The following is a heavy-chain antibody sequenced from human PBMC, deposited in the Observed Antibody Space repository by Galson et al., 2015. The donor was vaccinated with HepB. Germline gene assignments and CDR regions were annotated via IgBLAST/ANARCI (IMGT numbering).Heavy chain of an antibody. J-gene: IGHJ6*03. Sequence: SVKVSCKASGYTFNRYAMNWVRQAPGQGLEWMGWINTNSGNPVYAQGFTGRFVFSLDTSVSTAYLLISSLKAEDTAVYYCAREAAADDYYYYYMDVWGKGTTVTVSS. CDR2: INTNSGNP. CDR1: GYTFNRYA. V-gene: IGHV7-4-1*02. CDR3: AREAAADDYYYYYMDV. D-gene: IGHD6-13*01.